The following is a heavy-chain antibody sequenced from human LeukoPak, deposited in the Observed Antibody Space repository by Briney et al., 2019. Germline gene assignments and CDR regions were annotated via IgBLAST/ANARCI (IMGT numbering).Heavy chain of an antibody. Sequence: ASVKVSCKASGYTFTSYDINWVRQATGQGLEWMGGMNPNSGNTSYAQKFQGRVTITRNKSISTAYMELSSLRSEDTAVYYCGRGGEGLVPYNWGQGTLGTVS. J-gene: IGHJ4*02. CDR3: GRGGEGLVPYN. CDR2: MNPNSGNT. D-gene: IGHD2-2*01. V-gene: IGHV1-8*01. CDR1: GYTFTSYD.